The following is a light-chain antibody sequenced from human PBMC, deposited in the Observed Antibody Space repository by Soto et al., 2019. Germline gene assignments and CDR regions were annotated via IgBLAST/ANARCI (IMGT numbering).Light chain of an antibody. CDR3: AAWDDSLSGAV. Sequence: QSVLTQPPSASGTPGQRVTISCSGSGSNIGSHTVSWYQQLPGTAPNLLIYSNDQRPSGVPDRFSCSKSGTSASLAISGRQSEDEADYYCAAWDDSLSGAVFGGGTQLTVL. CDR1: GSNIGSHT. CDR2: SND. V-gene: IGLV1-44*01. J-gene: IGLJ7*01.